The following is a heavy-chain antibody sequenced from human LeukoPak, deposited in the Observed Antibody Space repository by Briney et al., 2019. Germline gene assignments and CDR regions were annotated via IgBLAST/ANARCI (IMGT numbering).Heavy chain of an antibody. CDR3: ATYGSGYDAFDI. J-gene: IGHJ3*02. CDR1: GGSISSGGYS. D-gene: IGHD3-10*01. V-gene: IGHV4-30-2*01. Sequence: SETLSLTCAVSGGSISSGGYSWSWIRQPPGKGLEWIGYIYHSGSTYYNPSLKSRVTISVDRSKNQFSLKLSSVTAAGTAVYYCATYGSGYDAFDIWGQGTMVTVSS. CDR2: IYHSGST.